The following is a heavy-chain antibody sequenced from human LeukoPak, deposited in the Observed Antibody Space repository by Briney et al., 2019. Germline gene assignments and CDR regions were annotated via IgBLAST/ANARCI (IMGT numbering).Heavy chain of an antibody. D-gene: IGHD3-10*01. CDR2: IYYTGST. CDR1: GGSISSHY. J-gene: IGHJ5*02. Sequence: PSETLSLTCTVSGGSISSHYWSWVRQPPGKGLEWIGYIYYTGSTNYNPSLKSRVTMSIDTSKNQFSLKLSSVTAADTAVCYCARGNNYYGSGSYYYNWFDPWGQGTLVTVSS. CDR3: ARGNNYYGSGSYYYNWFDP. V-gene: IGHV4-59*11.